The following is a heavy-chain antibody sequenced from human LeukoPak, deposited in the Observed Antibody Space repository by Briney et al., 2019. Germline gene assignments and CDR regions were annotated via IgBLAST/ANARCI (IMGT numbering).Heavy chain of an antibody. J-gene: IGHJ4*02. D-gene: IGHD6-13*01. V-gene: IGHV3-30-3*01. CDR3: ARDGSIAAAGGAFDY. CDR1: GFTFNNYA. Sequence: PGRSLRLSCAASGFTFNNYAIHWVRQAPGKGLEWVAIISFDGGNKYYADSVKGRFTISRDNAKNSLYLQMNSLRAEDTAVYYCARDGSIAAAGGAFDYWGQGTLVTVSS. CDR2: ISFDGGNK.